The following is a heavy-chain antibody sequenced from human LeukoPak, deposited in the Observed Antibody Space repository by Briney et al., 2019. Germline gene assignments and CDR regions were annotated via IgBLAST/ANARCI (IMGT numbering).Heavy chain of an antibody. J-gene: IGHJ5*02. CDR2: MNPNSGNT. CDR3: ARGVGYCSNGVCYRRLNWFDP. V-gene: IGHV1-8*01. D-gene: IGHD2-8*01. Sequence: ASVKVSCKVSGYTFTSYDINWVRQATGQGLEWMGWMNPNSGNTGYAQKFQGRVTMTRNTSISTAYMELSSLRSEDTAVYYCARGVGYCSNGVCYRRLNWFDPWGQGTLVTVSS. CDR1: GYTFTSYD.